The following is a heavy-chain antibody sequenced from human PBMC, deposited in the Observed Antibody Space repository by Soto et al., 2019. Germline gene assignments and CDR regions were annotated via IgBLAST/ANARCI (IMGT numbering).Heavy chain of an antibody. Sequence: SVKVSCKASGGTFSSYAISWVRQAPGQGLEWMGGIIPIFGTANYAQKFQGRVTITADESTSTAYMELSSLRSEDTAVYYCARDISSGWASNYYYYGMDVWGQGTTVTVSS. J-gene: IGHJ6*02. D-gene: IGHD6-19*01. CDR1: GGTFSSYA. CDR3: ARDISSGWASNYYYYGMDV. V-gene: IGHV1-69*13. CDR2: IIPIFGTA.